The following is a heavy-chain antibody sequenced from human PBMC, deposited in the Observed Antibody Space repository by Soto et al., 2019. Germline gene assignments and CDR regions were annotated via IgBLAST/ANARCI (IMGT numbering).Heavy chain of an antibody. CDR3: ARGETQQQRDY. CDR1: GDSISSDKW. CDR2: IYHSGST. V-gene: IGHV4-4*02. J-gene: IGHJ4*02. Sequence: QVQLQESGPGLVKPSGTLSLTCAVSGDSISSDKWWSWIRQPPGKGLQWIGEIYHSGSTKYNPSLKRRFILSVXKSKNQFSLKLSSVTDADTAVYYCARGETQQQRDYWGQGTLVTVSS. D-gene: IGHD6-13*01.